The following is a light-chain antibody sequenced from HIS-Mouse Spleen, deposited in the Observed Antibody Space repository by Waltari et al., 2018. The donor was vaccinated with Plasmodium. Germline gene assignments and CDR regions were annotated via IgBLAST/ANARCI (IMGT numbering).Light chain of an antibody. Sequence: SYELTQPPSVSVPPGQTARITCSGDALPKPYAYWYQQKPGQAPVLVIYKDSERPSGIPERFSGSSSGTTVTLTISGVQAEDEADYYCQSADSSGTYPNWVFGGGTKLTVL. V-gene: IGLV3-25*03. J-gene: IGLJ3*02. CDR1: ALPKPY. CDR3: QSADSSGTYPNWV. CDR2: KDS.